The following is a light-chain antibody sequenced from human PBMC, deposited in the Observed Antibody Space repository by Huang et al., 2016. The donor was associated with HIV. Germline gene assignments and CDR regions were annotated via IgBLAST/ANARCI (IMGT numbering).Light chain of an antibody. CDR3: MQALQTPFT. J-gene: IGKJ3*01. Sequence: DIVMTQSPLSLPVTPGEPASISCRSSQSLLHSNGYTFLGWYLQKPGQSPRLLIYLGSTRASGVPDRFSGSGSGTDFTLKISRVEAEDVGVYYCMQALQTPFTFGPGTKVDIK. CDR1: QSLLHSNGYTF. CDR2: LGS. V-gene: IGKV2-28*01.